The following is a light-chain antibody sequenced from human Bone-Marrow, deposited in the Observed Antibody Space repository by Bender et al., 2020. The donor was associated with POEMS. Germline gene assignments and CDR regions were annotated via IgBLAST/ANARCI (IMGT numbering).Light chain of an antibody. CDR2: DES. Sequence: SYVLTQSPSESVAPGKTATITCGGDNIGSKSVHWYQQRPGQAPLLVVADESDRPSGAPERFSGSNSGDTATLTISGVEAGDEADYYCQVWDSNSDHWVFGGGTTLIVL. V-gene: IGLV3-21*03. CDR1: NIGSKS. CDR3: QVWDSNSDHWV. J-gene: IGLJ3*02.